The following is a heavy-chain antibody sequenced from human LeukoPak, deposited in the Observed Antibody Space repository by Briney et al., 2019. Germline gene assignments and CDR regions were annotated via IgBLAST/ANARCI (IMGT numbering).Heavy chain of an antibody. J-gene: IGHJ6*02. D-gene: IGHD4/OR15-4a*01. Sequence: SVTVSCKTSGGTFSSSAITWVRQAPGQGLEWMGRIIPVLNITSYAQKFQGRVTITADTSTSTVYMELSSLRSEETAVYYCARDQGLTAPPPYGLDVWGQGTTVIDSS. CDR1: GGTFSSSA. CDR3: ARDQGLTAPPPYGLDV. V-gene: IGHV1-69*04. CDR2: IIPVLNIT.